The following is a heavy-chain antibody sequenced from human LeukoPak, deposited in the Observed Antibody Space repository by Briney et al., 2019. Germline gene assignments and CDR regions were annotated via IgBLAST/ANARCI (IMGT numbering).Heavy chain of an antibody. Sequence: GGSQRLSCAASGFTFDDYAMHWVRQAPGKGLEWVSLISGDGGSTYYADSVKGRFTISRDNSKNSLYLQMNSLRTEDTALYYCAKDGHYYGSGSYGDYWGQGTLVTVSS. CDR1: GFTFDDYA. J-gene: IGHJ4*02. CDR2: ISGDGGST. D-gene: IGHD3-10*01. V-gene: IGHV3-43*02. CDR3: AKDGHYYGSGSYGDY.